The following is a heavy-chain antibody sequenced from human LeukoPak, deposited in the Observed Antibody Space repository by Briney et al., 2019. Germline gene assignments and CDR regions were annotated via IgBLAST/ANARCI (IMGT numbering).Heavy chain of an antibody. CDR2: IIPIFGTA. J-gene: IGHJ4*02. Sequence: GASVKVSCKASGGTFSSYAISWVRQAPGQGLEWMGRIIPIFGTANYARKFQGRVTITTDESTSTAYMELSSLRSEDTAVYYCAREVDTAMVRLLDYWGQGTLVTVSS. CDR3: AREVDTAMVRLLDY. D-gene: IGHD5-18*01. V-gene: IGHV1-69*05. CDR1: GGTFSSYA.